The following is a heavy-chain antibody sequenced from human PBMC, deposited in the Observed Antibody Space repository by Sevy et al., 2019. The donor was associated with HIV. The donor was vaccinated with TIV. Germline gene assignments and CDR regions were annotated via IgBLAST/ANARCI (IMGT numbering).Heavy chain of an antibody. Sequence: ASVKVSCKVSGYTLTELSMHWVRQAPGKGLEWMGGFDPEDGETIYAQKFQGRVTMTEVTSTDTAYMELSSLRSEDTAVYYCATDRGIFLFDYWGQGTLVTVSS. CDR1: GYTLTELS. D-gene: IGHD3-10*01. J-gene: IGHJ4*02. CDR2: FDPEDGET. CDR3: ATDRGIFLFDY. V-gene: IGHV1-24*01.